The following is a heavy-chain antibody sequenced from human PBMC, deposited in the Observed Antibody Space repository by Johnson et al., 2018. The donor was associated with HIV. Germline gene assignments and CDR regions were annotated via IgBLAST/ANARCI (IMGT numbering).Heavy chain of an antibody. J-gene: IGHJ3*02. Sequence: MQLVESGGGLVQPGGSLRLSCAASGFTFSSYAMSWVRQAPGKGLEWVSAISGSGGSTYYADSVKGRFTISRDNSKNTLYLQMNSVRAEDTAVYYCAKDRATVVPLRRDAFDIWGQGTRVTVSS. CDR3: AKDRATVVPLRRDAFDI. CDR1: GFTFSSYA. CDR2: ISGSGGST. V-gene: IGHV3-23*04. D-gene: IGHD4-23*01.